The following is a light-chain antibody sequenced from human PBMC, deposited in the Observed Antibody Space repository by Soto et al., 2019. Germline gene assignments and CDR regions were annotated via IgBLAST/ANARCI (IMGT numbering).Light chain of an antibody. J-gene: IGLJ1*01. CDR2: EVT. CDR1: SSDVGSFNY. CDR3: VSYATSTTLYV. V-gene: IGLV2-14*01. Sequence: QSVLTQPASVSGSPGQSITISCTATSSDVGSFNYVSWYQHHPGKAPKLMIYEVTSRPSGVSNRFSGSKSGNTASLTLSGLQAEDEADYYCVSYATSTTLYVLGYGTKLTV.